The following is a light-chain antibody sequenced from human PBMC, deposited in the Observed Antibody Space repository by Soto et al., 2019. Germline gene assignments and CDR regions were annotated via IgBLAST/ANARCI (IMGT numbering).Light chain of an antibody. CDR3: QQYASSPRT. CDR2: GAF. J-gene: IGKJ1*01. CDR1: QRVSINH. V-gene: IGKV3-20*01. Sequence: EIVLTQAPGTLSLSPGERATLSCRASQRVSINHLAWYQQKPGQAPRLLIYGAFSRATGRPDRFSGSGSGTDFTLTISGLEPEDFAVYYCQQYASSPRTFGQGNKVEV.